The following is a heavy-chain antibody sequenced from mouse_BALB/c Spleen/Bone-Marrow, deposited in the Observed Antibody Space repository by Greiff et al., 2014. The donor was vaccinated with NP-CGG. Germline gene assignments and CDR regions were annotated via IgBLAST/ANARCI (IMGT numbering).Heavy chain of an antibody. J-gene: IGHJ4*01. Sequence: EVQLVESGGGLVKPGGSLKLSCAASGFAFSSYDMSWVRQTPEKRLEWVAYISHGGGTTYYSDTVKGRFTISRDNAKNTLYLQXXSLKSEDTAIYYCTRHGGYYPYYYAMDYWGQGTSVTVSS. CDR3: TRHGGYYPYYYAMDY. D-gene: IGHD2-3*01. CDR1: GFAFSSYD. V-gene: IGHV5-12-1*01. CDR2: ISHGGGTT.